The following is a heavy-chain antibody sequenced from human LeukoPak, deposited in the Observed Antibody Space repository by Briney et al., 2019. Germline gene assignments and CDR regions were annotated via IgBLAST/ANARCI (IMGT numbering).Heavy chain of an antibody. V-gene: IGHV4-59*01. Sequence: SETLSLTCLVSGGSISGSHWSWIRKPPGKGLEWIGYIHYTGSTDYNPSLRSRVTLSIDMSKNQFSLRLSSVTAADTAVYYCARTGGDCSSGLCYYAMDVWGQGTTVTVS. CDR2: IHYTGST. CDR1: GGSISGSH. CDR3: ARTGGDCSSGLCYYAMDV. D-gene: IGHD2-21*02. J-gene: IGHJ6*02.